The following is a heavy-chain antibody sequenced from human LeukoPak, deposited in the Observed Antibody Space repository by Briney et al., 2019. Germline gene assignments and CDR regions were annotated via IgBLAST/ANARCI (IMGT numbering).Heavy chain of an antibody. V-gene: IGHV3-7*01. Sequence: GGSLRLSCAASGFTFSSYWMSWVRQAPGKGLEWVANIKQDGSEKYYVDSVKGRFTISRDNAKNSLYLQMNSLRAEDTAVYYCARIVMVGATGYFGYWGQGTLVTVSS. CDR2: IKQDGSEK. CDR1: GFTFSSYW. J-gene: IGHJ4*02. CDR3: ARIVMVGATGYFGY. D-gene: IGHD1-26*01.